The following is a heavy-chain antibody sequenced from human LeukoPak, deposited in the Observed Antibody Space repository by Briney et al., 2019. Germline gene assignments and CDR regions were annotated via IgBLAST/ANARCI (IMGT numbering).Heavy chain of an antibody. J-gene: IGHJ6*03. CDR2: IKQDGSEK. D-gene: IGHD5-18*01. Sequence: GGSLRLSCAASGFTFSSYWMSWVRQAPGKGLEWVANIKQDGSEKYYVDSVKGRFTISRDNAKNSLYLQMNSLRAEDTAVYYCAREEHSYGYIRIGYYYYYMDVWGKGTTVTVSS. CDR3: AREEHSYGYIRIGYYYYYMDV. V-gene: IGHV3-7*01. CDR1: GFTFSSYW.